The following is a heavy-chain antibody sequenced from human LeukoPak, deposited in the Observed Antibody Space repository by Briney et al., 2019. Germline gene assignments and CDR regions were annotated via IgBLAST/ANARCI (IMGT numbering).Heavy chain of an antibody. J-gene: IGHJ4*02. D-gene: IGHD3-9*01. V-gene: IGHV3-21*01. CDR3: EKSREYDILTGYLH. Sequence: PGGSLRLSCAAPGFTFSSYSMNWVRQAPGKGLELVSSISSSSSYIYYADSVKGRFTISRDNAKNSLYLQMNSLRAEDTAVYFFEKSREYDILTGYLHWGQGTLVTVSS. CDR1: GFTFSSYS. CDR2: ISSSSSYI.